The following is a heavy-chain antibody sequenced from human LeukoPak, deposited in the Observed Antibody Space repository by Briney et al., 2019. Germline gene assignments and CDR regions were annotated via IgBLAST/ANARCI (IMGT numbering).Heavy chain of an antibody. CDR1: GYTFTDNY. V-gene: IGHV1-2*02. Sequence: ASVKVSCRASGYTFTDNYIHWVRQAPGQGLEWMGSINPNYGGTHFARQFEGRVTMTTDTSFSTAYMELSRLRSADSAVYYCARDQRQQNYYETIGYMDSWGQGALVTVSS. CDR3: ARDQRQQNYYETIGYMDS. D-gene: IGHD3-22*01. J-gene: IGHJ4*02. CDR2: INPNYGGT.